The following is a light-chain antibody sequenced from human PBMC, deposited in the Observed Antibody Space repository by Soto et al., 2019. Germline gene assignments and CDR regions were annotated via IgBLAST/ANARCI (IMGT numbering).Light chain of an antibody. CDR1: QSVSSNH. CDR3: QQYGNSPIT. CDR2: GGS. Sequence: DIVLTQSPGTLSLSPGARAPLSCRASQSVSSNHLAWYQQKPGQAPRLLIYGGSSRATGIPVRFSGSGSETDFTLTITRLEPEDFAVYYCQQYGNSPITFGQGTRLENK. J-gene: IGKJ5*01. V-gene: IGKV3-20*01.